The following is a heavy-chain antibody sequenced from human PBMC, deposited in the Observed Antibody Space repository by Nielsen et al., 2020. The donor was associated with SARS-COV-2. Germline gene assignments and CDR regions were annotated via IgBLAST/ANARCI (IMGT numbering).Heavy chain of an antibody. CDR3: AKEQQWLPYFDY. J-gene: IGHJ4*02. Sequence: GGSLRLSCAASGFTFDDYAMHWVRQAPGKGLEWVSGISWNSGSIGYADSVKGRFTISRDNAKNSLYLQMNSLRAEDTALYYCAKEQQWLPYFDYWGQGTLVTVSS. V-gene: IGHV3-9*01. CDR2: ISWNSGSI. CDR1: GFTFDDYA. D-gene: IGHD6-19*01.